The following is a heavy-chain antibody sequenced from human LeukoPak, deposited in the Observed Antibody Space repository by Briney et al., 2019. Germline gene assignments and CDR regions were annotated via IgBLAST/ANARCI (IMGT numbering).Heavy chain of an antibody. V-gene: IGHV3-66*01. CDR2: IYNGGST. Sequence: GGSLRLSCAASRFTVTSNYMSWVRPAPGKGLEWVSVIYNGGSTNYADSVKGRFTISRDNSKNTLYLQMNSLRAEDTAVYFCARASQWLAFDNWGQGTLVTVSS. J-gene: IGHJ4*02. CDR3: ARASQWLAFDN. CDR1: RFTVTSNY. D-gene: IGHD6-19*01.